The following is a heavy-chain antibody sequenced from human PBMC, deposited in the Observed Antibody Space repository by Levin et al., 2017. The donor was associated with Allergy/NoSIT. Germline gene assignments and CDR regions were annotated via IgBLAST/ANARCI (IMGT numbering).Heavy chain of an antibody. Sequence: SETLSLTCTVSGGSISSSSYYWGWIRQPPGTGLEWIGSIYYSGSTYYNPSLKSRVTISVDTSKNQFSLKLSSVTAADTAVYYCARRIVRGLQPNWFDPWGQGTLVTVSS. CDR2: IYYSGST. J-gene: IGHJ5*02. V-gene: IGHV4-39*01. D-gene: IGHD2/OR15-2a*01. CDR1: GGSISSSSYY. CDR3: ARRIVRGLQPNWFDP.